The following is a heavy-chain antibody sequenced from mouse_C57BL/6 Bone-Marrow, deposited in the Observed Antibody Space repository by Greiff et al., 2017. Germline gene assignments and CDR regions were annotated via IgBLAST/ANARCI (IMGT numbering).Heavy chain of an antibody. V-gene: IGHV1-55*01. CDR1: GYTFTSYW. CDR2: IYPGSGST. Sequence: QVQLQQPGAELVKPGASVKMSCKASGYTFTSYWIPWVKQRPGQGLEWIGDIYPGSGSTNYNEKFKSKATLTVDTSSSTAYMQLSSLTSEDSAVYYCARSGRYYDYTFDYWGQGTTLTVSS. D-gene: IGHD2-4*01. J-gene: IGHJ2*01. CDR3: ARSGRYYDYTFDY.